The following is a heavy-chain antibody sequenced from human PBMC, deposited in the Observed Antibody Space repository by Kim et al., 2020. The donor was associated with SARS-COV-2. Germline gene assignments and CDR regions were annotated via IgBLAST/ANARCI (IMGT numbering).Heavy chain of an antibody. Sequence: GGSLRLSCEASGFSLSTYWMTWVRQAPGKGLEWVADINKDGSEIYSVDSVTGRFTVSRDNAKNSLYLQMNSLRAEDTAVYYCARHYKRALYMWGRGTVGT. CDR2: INKDGSEI. CDR3: ARHYKRALYM. CDR1: GFSLSTYW. J-gene: IGHJ3*02. D-gene: IGHD3-10*01. V-gene: IGHV3-7*01.